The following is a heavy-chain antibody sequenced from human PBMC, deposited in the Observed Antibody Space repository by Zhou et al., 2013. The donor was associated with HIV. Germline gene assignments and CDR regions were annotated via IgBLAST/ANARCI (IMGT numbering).Heavy chain of an antibody. J-gene: IGHJ6*04. CDR3: ARLSLRLERDV. V-gene: IGHV3-53*01. Sequence: EVQLVESGGGLIQPGGSLRLSCAASGFIVSSNYMSWVRQAPGKGLEWVSVIYSGDNTYYVDSVKGRFTISRDNSKNTLYLQMNSLRAEDTAVYYCARLSLRLERDVWGKRTTVTVSS. CDR1: GFIVSSNY. CDR2: IYSGDNT. D-gene: IGHD1-1*01.